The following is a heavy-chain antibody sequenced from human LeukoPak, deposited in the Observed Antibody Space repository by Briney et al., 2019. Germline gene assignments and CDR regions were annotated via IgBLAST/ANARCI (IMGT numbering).Heavy chain of an antibody. D-gene: IGHD6-19*01. Sequence: SQTLSLTCAISGDSFSSNSAAWNWIRQSPSRGLEWLGRTYYRSKWYNDYAVSVKSRITINPDTSKNQFSLQLNSVTPEDTAVYYCARDLALFPGYSSGWSSFDYWGQGTLVTVSS. J-gene: IGHJ4*02. CDR1: GDSFSSNSAA. V-gene: IGHV6-1*01. CDR2: TYYRSKWYN. CDR3: ARDLALFPGYSSGWSSFDY.